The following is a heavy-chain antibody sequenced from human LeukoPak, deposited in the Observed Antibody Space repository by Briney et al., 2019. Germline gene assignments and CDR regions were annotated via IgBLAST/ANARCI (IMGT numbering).Heavy chain of an antibody. D-gene: IGHD3-22*01. J-gene: IGHJ4*02. Sequence: PSQTLSLTCTVSGGSISSGCYYWSWIRQPAGKGLEWIGRIYTSGSTNYNPSLKSRVTISVDPSKNQFSLKLTPVPAADTAVYYCARVTTGGYYNCWGQGTLVTVSS. CDR2: IYTSGST. V-gene: IGHV4-61*02. CDR3: ARVTTGGYYNC. CDR1: GGSISSGCYY.